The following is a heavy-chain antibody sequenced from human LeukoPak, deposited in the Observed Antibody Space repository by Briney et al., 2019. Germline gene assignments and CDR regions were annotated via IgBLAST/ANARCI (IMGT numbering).Heavy chain of an antibody. Sequence: SETLSLTCSVSDDSISSYYWIWIRQPAGKGLEWIGRIYASGSTNYKPSLKSRVTMSLGRSKNQFSLKLTSVTAADTAVYYCARDRGYSSGWTIDYWGQGTLVTVSS. CDR2: IYASGST. V-gene: IGHV4-4*07. D-gene: IGHD6-19*01. CDR3: ARDRGYSSGWTIDY. J-gene: IGHJ4*02. CDR1: DDSISSYY.